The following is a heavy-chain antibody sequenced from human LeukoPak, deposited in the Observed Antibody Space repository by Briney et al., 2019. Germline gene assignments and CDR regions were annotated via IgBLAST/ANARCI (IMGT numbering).Heavy chain of an antibody. Sequence: GGSLRLSCAASGFTFSSYAMSWVRQAPGKGLEWVSAISGSGGSTYYADSVKGRFTISRDNSKNTLYLQMNSLRSDDTAVYYCARGWGGGSWSGYYSSAGTTWFDPWGQGTLVTVSS. CDR1: GFTFSSYA. CDR3: ARGWGGGSWSGYYSSAGTTWFDP. J-gene: IGHJ5*02. D-gene: IGHD3-3*01. CDR2: ISGSGGST. V-gene: IGHV3-23*01.